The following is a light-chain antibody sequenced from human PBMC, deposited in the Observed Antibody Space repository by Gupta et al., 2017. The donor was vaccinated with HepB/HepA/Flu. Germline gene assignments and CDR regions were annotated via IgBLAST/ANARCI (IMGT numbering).Light chain of an antibody. Sequence: IVMQQSAAPVSVSPRARAVMSCRASQRINSNLDWYQQKPGQAPRLLIYLASSRASGIPARFSGSGSGTEFTLTISSLQSEDFAVFYCQQYNESPRTFGQGTKVEVK. V-gene: IGKV3-15*01. CDR2: LAS. J-gene: IGKJ1*01. CDR3: QQYNESPRT. CDR1: QRINSN.